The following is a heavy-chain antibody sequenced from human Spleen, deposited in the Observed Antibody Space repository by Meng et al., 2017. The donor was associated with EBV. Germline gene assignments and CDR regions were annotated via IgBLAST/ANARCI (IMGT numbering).Heavy chain of an antibody. CDR1: HYTFTDYH. CDR3: ARDGPGYGYFDF. CDR2: ISTYNGGT. Sequence: LVQPGGEVKKSGASVKVSCKASHYTFTDYHINWVRQAPGQGLEWMGCISTYNGGTKYAQKFQGRVTMTTDTSTTTVYMELRSLRSDDTAVYYCARDGPGYGYFDFWGQGSLVTVSS. V-gene: IGHV1-18*01. J-gene: IGHJ4*02. D-gene: IGHD5-18*01.